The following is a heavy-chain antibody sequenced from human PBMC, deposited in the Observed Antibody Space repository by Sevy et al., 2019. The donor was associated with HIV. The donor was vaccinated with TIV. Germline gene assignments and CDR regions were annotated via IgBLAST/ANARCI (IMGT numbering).Heavy chain of an antibody. D-gene: IGHD2-2*01. Sequence: SETLSLTCTVSGVSISPYYWAWVRQPPGKGLECIGFSGSSNYNPSLKSRVTTSVDTSKNQFSLKLSSVTAADTAIYYCARGGPNQHQLDYFDYWGQGTLVTVSS. CDR2: SGSS. J-gene: IGHJ4*02. V-gene: IGHV4-59*01. CDR3: ARGGPNQHQLDYFDY. CDR1: GVSISPYY.